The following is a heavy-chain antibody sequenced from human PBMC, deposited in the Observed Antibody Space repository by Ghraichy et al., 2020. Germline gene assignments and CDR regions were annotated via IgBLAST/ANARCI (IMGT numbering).Heavy chain of an antibody. CDR3: STSSYYDSSGL. Sequence: SETLSLTCAVYGGTFSGYYWSWIRQPPGKGLEWIGEINHSGSTNYNPSLKSRVTISVDTSKNQFSLKLSSVTAADTAVYYCSTSSYYDSSGLWGQGTLVTVPP. CDR2: INHSGST. CDR1: GGTFSGYY. V-gene: IGHV4-34*08. J-gene: IGHJ4*02. D-gene: IGHD3-22*01.